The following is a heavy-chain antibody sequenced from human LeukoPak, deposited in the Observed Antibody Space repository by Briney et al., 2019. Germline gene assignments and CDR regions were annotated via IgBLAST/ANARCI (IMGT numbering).Heavy chain of an antibody. CDR2: MNPNTDKT. V-gene: IGHV1-8*01. Sequence: GASVKVSCKASGYTFTSSDINWVRQATGQGLEWMGWMNPNTDKTGYARNFQGRVTMTKNISISTAYMEVSSLTYEDTAIYYCARGRPGLASAGIYDFWSQGTLITVSS. CDR1: GYTFTSSD. J-gene: IGHJ4*02. D-gene: IGHD6-13*01. CDR3: ARGRPGLASAGIYDF.